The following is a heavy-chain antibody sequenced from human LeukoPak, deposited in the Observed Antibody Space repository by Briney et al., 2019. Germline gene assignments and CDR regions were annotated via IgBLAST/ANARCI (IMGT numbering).Heavy chain of an antibody. CDR3: ARGDYDSSYYYYGMDV. Sequence: ASVKVSCKASGYPFSAHFLNWVRQAPGQGLEWMGWISAYNGNTNYAQKLQGRVTMTTDTSTSTAYMELRSLRSDDTAVYYCARGDYDSSYYYYGMDVWGQGTTVTVSS. CDR2: ISAYNGNT. J-gene: IGHJ6*02. V-gene: IGHV1-18*01. D-gene: IGHD3-22*01. CDR1: GYPFSAHF.